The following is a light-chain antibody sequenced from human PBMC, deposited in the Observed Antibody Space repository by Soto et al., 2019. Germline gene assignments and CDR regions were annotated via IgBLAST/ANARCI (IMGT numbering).Light chain of an antibody. J-gene: IGLJ2*01. CDR2: GNS. CDR3: QSYDSSLSGFVV. Sequence: QSVLTQPPSVSGAPGQRVTISCTGSSSNIGAGYDVHWYQQLPGTAPKLLIYGNSNRPSGVPERFSGSKSGTSASLAITGLQAEDEADYYCQSYDSSLSGFVVFGGGTKFTVL. V-gene: IGLV1-40*01. CDR1: SSNIGAGYD.